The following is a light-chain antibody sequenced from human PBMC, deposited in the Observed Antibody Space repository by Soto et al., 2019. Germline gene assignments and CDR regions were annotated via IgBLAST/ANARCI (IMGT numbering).Light chain of an antibody. CDR1: ESVHRN. V-gene: IGKV3-15*01. CDR2: YAS. J-gene: IGKJ3*01. CDR3: QHYSNWPPT. Sequence: EMVMTQSPATLSVSPGERVTLSCRASESVHRNLAWYQQKPGQGPSLLIYYASTRANGVPDRFTGSGSGTEFTLTISSLQSEDFGVYHCQHYSNWPPTFGPGTKVEIK.